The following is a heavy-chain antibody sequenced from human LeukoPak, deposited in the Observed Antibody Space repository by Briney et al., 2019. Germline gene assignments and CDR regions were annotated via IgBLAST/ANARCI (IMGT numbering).Heavy chain of an antibody. CDR1: GGSFSGYY. J-gene: IGHJ4*02. CDR3: ARGLELLWFGESGY. D-gene: IGHD3-10*01. Sequence: SETLSLTCAVYGGSFSGYYWSWIRQPPGKGLEWIGEINHSGSTNYNPSLKSRVTISVDTSKNQFSLKLSSVTAADTAVYYCARGLELLWFGESGYWGQGTLVTVSS. V-gene: IGHV4-34*01. CDR2: INHSGST.